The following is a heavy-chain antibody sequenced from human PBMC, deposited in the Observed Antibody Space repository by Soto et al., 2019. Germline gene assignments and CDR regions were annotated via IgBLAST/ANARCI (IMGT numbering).Heavy chain of an antibody. CDR1: GGTFSSYA. J-gene: IGHJ6*02. CDR2: IIPIFGTA. V-gene: IGHV1-69*01. CDR3: AREKYCSSTSCYHTAYYYYGMDV. D-gene: IGHD2-2*01. Sequence: QVQLVQSGAEVKKPESSVKVSCKASGGTFSSYAISWVRQAPGQGLEWMGGIIPIFGTANYAQKFQGRVTITADESTSTAYMELSSLRSEDTAVYYCAREKYCSSTSCYHTAYYYYGMDVWGQGTTVTVSS.